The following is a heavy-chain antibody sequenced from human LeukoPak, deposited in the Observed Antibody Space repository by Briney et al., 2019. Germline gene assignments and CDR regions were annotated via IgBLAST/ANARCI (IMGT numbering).Heavy chain of an antibody. V-gene: IGHV1-18*01. Sequence: ASVKVSCKASGYTFTSYGISWVRQAPGRGLEWMGWISAYNGNTNYAQKLQGRVTMTTDTSTSTAYMELRSLRSDDTAVYYCARDYVVFLGSGGNDLDYWGQGTLVTVSS. CDR2: ISAYNGNT. D-gene: IGHD5-12*01. CDR1: GYTFTSYG. CDR3: ARDYVVFLGSGGNDLDY. J-gene: IGHJ4*02.